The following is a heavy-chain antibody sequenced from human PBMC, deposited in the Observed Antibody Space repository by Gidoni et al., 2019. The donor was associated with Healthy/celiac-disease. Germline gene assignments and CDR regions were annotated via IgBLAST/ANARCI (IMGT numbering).Heavy chain of an antibody. CDR3: ARGVVGIAAAGTPFDY. D-gene: IGHD6-13*01. CDR1: GGSISSGGYY. V-gene: IGHV4-31*03. Sequence: QVQLQESGPGLVKPSQTLSLTCTVPGGSISSGGYYWSWIRQHPGKGLEWIGYIYYSGSTYDNPSLNSRVTISVDTSKNQFSLKLSSVTAADTAVYYCARGVVGIAAAGTPFDYWGQGTLVTVSS. J-gene: IGHJ4*02. CDR2: IYYSGST.